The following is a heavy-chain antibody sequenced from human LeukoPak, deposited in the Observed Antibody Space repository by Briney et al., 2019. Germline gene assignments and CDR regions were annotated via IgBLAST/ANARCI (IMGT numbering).Heavy chain of an antibody. J-gene: IGHJ6*03. CDR1: GYTFTGYN. D-gene: IGHD3-10*01. V-gene: IGHV1-2*02. Sequence: ASVKVSCKVSGYTFTGYNIHWVRQAPGQGLEWMGWINPMNGDTNYAQKFQGSVTMTRDTSVTTAYMELNRLTSDGTAVYYCARGGNTMIRGVASTPARYHYYMDVWGKGTSVTVSS. CDR3: ARGGNTMIRGVASTPARYHYYMDV. CDR2: INPMNGDT.